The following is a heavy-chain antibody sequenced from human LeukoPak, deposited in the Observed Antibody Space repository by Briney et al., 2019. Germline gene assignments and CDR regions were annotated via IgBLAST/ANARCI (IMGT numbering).Heavy chain of an antibody. CDR1: GFTSSSYE. D-gene: IGHD2-2*01. CDR3: ARDCSSTSCYDY. Sequence: GGSLRLSCAASGFTSSSYEMNWVRQAPGKGLEWVSYISSSGSTIYYADSVKGRFTISRDNAKYSLYLQMNSLRAEDTAVYYCARDCSSTSCYDYWGQGTLVTVSS. J-gene: IGHJ4*02. V-gene: IGHV3-48*03. CDR2: ISSSGSTI.